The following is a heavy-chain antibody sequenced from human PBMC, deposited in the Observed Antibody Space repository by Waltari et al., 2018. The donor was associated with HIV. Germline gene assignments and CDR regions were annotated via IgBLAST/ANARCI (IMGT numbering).Heavy chain of an antibody. Sequence: QVQLVQSGAEVKKPGSSVKVSCKASGGTFSSYAISWVRQAPGQGLEWMGGIIPIFGTANYAQKFQGRVTITADESTSTAYMELSSLRSEDTAVYYCARDRYYGSGPRPPHVGGMDVWGQGTTVTVSS. CDR1: GGTFSSYA. D-gene: IGHD3-10*01. CDR2: IIPIFGTA. V-gene: IGHV1-69*01. CDR3: ARDRYYGSGPRPPHVGGMDV. J-gene: IGHJ6*02.